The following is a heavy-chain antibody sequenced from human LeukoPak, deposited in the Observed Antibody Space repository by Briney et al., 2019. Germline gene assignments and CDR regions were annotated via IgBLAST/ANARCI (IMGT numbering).Heavy chain of an antibody. V-gene: IGHV4-39*07. D-gene: IGHD1-7*01. Sequence: PSETLSLTCTVSGGSISSSSYYWGWIRQPPGKGLEWIGNIYYSGSTYYNPSLESRVTMSLDTSKNQFSLKLSSVTAADTAVYYCARGRTWNFSWFDPWGQGTLVIVSS. J-gene: IGHJ5*02. CDR2: IYYSGST. CDR1: GGSISSSSYY. CDR3: ARGRTWNFSWFDP.